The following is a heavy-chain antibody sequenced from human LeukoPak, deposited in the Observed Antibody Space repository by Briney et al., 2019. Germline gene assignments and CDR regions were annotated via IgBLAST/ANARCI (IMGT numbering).Heavy chain of an antibody. CDR2: INHSGST. V-gene: IGHV4-34*01. J-gene: IGHJ5*02. D-gene: IGHD6-19*01. Sequence: KTSETLSLTCAVYGGSFSGYYWSWIRQPPGKGLEWIGEINHSGSTNYNPSLKSRVTISVDTSKNQFSLKLSSVTAADTAVYYCARSQRVSSGWYTGPHLYWFDPWGQGTLVTVSS. CDR3: ARSQRVSSGWYTGPHLYWFDP. CDR1: GGSFSGYY.